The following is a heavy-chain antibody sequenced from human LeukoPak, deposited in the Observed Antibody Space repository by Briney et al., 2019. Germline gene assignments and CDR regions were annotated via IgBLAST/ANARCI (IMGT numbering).Heavy chain of an antibody. CDR2: INHSGST. CDR1: GGSFSGYY. J-gene: IGHJ4*02. CDR3: ARGREIDY. Sequence: SETLSLTCAVYGGSFSGYYWSWIRQPPGKGLEWIGEINHSGSTNYNPSLKSRVTISVDTSKNQFSLKLSSVTAADTAVYYCARGREIDYWGQGTQVTVSS. V-gene: IGHV4-34*01.